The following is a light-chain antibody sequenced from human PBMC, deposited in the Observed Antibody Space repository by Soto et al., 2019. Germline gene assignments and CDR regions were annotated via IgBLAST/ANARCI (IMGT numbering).Light chain of an antibody. CDR2: DAS. CDR3: QQRSNWPPFT. J-gene: IGKJ5*01. CDR1: QSVSSY. V-gene: IGKV3-11*01. Sequence: EIVLTQSPATLSLSPGERATLSCSASQSVSSYLAWYQQKPGQAPRLLIYDASNRATGIPARFSGSGSGTDFTLTISSLEHEYFAVYYCQQRSNWPPFTFGQGTRLEIK.